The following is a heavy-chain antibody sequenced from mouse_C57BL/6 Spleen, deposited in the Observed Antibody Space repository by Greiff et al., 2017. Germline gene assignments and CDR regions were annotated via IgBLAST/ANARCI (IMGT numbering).Heavy chain of an antibody. CDR2: IYPGDGDT. D-gene: IGHD1-1*01. V-gene: IGHV1-82*01. J-gene: IGHJ2*01. Sequence: QVQLQQSGPELVKPGASVKISCKASGYAFSSSWMNWVKQRPGKGLEWIGRIYPGDGDTTYNGKFKGKATLTADKSSSTAYMQLSSLTSEDSAVYFCARNYGSSYPYYFDYWGQGTTLTVSS. CDR1: GYAFSSSW. CDR3: ARNYGSSYPYYFDY.